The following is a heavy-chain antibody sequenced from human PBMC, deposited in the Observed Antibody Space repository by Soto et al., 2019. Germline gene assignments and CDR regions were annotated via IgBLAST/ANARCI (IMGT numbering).Heavy chain of an antibody. D-gene: IGHD2-15*01. Sequence: GGSLRLSCAASGFTFSNYAMSWVRQAQGKGLEWVSGISGSGGSTYYADSVKGPFTISRDNSKNTLYLQMNDLSAEDTAVYYCAKKGHCTGSSCYSYDYWGHGTLVTVSS. V-gene: IGHV3-23*01. CDR3: AKKGHCTGSSCYSYDY. J-gene: IGHJ4*01. CDR1: GFTFSNYA. CDR2: ISGSGGST.